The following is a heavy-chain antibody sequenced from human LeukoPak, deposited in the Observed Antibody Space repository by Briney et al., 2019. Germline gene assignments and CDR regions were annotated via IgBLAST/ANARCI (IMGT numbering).Heavy chain of an antibody. V-gene: IGHV3-33*01. CDR3: ARDLRGVTHYFVH. J-gene: IGHJ4*02. Sequence: GGSLRLSCAASGFTFSSYGMHWVRQAPGKGLEWVAVIWYDGSNKYYADSVKGRFTISRDNSKNTLYLQMNSLRAEDTAVYYCARDLRGVTHYFVHWGQGTLVTVSS. CDR1: GFTFSSYG. D-gene: IGHD2-21*02. CDR2: IWYDGSNK.